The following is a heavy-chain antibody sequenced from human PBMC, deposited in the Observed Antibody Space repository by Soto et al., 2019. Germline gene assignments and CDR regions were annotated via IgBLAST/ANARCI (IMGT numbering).Heavy chain of an antibody. J-gene: IGHJ5*02. CDR2: IYWNDDK. D-gene: IGHD2-8*01. Sequence: QITLKESGPTLVKPTQTLTLTCTFSGFSLSTSGVGVGWIRQPPGKALEWLALIYWNDDKRYSPSLKSRLTITKDTSKNQVVLTMTNMDPVDTATYDCAHTEGDCRNGVCYTTWFDPWGQGTLVTVSS. V-gene: IGHV2-5*01. CDR3: AHTEGDCRNGVCYTTWFDP. CDR1: GFSLSTSGVG.